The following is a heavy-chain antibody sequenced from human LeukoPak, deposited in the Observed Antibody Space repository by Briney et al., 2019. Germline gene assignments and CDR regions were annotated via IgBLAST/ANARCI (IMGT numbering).Heavy chain of an antibody. V-gene: IGHV3-30*18. CDR3: AKGIIATAVVTAFDI. Sequence: GGSLRLSCAASGFTFSSYGMPWVRQAPGKGLEWVAVISYDGGNKYYADSVKGRFTIFRDNSKNTLYLQMNSLRAEDTAVYYCAKGIIATAVVTAFDIWGQGTVVTVSS. CDR1: GFTFSSYG. D-gene: IGHD4-23*01. CDR2: ISYDGGNK. J-gene: IGHJ3*02.